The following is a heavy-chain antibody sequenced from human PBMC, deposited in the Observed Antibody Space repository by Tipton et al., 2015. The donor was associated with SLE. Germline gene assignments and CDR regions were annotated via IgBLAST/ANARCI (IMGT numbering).Heavy chain of an antibody. CDR3: ARERIAAAGTGAFDI. V-gene: IGHV4-34*01. D-gene: IGHD6-13*01. J-gene: IGHJ3*02. CDR2: INHSGST. CDR1: GGSFSGYY. Sequence: TLSLTCAVYGGSFSGYYWSWIRQPPGKGLEWIGEINHSGSTNYNPSLKSRVTISVGTSKNQFSLKLGSVTAADTAVYYCARERIAAAGTGAFDIWGQGTMVTVSS.